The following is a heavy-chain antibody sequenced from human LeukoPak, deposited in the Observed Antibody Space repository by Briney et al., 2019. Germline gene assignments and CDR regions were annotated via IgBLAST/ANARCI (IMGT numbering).Heavy chain of an antibody. CDR1: GFTFSSYE. CDR3: ASLTDLEGYFQH. Sequence: PGGSLRLSCAASGFTFSSYEMNWVRQAPGKGLEWVSYISSSCSTIYYADSVKGRFTISRDNAKNSLYLQMNSLRAEDTAVYYCASLTDLEGYFQHWGQGTLLTVSS. J-gene: IGHJ1*01. V-gene: IGHV3-48*03. CDR2: ISSSCSTI. D-gene: IGHD1-1*01.